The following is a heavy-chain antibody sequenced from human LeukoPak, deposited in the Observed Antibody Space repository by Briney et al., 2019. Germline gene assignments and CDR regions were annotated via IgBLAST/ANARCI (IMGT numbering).Heavy chain of an antibody. CDR2: ISAYNGNT. Sequence: ASVKVSCKASGYTFTSYGISWVRQAPGQGLEWMRWISAYNGNTNYAQRLQGRVTMTTDTSTSTAYMELRSLRSDDTAVYYCARDGTAMVRDWFDPWGQGTLVTVSS. CDR1: GYTFTSYG. V-gene: IGHV1-18*01. CDR3: ARDGTAMVRDWFDP. D-gene: IGHD5-18*01. J-gene: IGHJ5*02.